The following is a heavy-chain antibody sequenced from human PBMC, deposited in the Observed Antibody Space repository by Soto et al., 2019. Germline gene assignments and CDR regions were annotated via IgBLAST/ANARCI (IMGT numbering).Heavy chain of an antibody. CDR2: IKQDGTSK. D-gene: IGHD3-16*01. J-gene: IGHJ4*02. V-gene: IGHV3-7*05. Sequence: GGSKRLSYAASGGNITSYGRSWIRQTPGKGLEWVANIKQDGTSKYYADSVKGRFTVSRDNGKSSIYLQMDSLRDDDTAVYRRERLRFIFMKRDFDSWGQGTLVTVSS. CDR3: ERLRFIFMKRDFDS. CDR1: GGNITSYG.